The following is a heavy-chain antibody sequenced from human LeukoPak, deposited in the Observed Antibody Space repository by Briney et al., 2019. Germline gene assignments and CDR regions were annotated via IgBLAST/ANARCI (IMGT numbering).Heavy chain of an antibody. CDR3: GKSMGSTVTWEAVDS. Sequence: GGSLRLSCLGSGFTFSSFGMGWVRQAPGKGLEWVSGIRDDGDSTYSTDSVKGRFIISRDNSKNTLYLEMNSLRAEDTAIYYCGKSMGSTVTWEAVDSWGQGTPVTVSS. D-gene: IGHD4-17*01. CDR1: GFTFSSFG. J-gene: IGHJ4*02. V-gene: IGHV3-23*01. CDR2: IRDDGDST.